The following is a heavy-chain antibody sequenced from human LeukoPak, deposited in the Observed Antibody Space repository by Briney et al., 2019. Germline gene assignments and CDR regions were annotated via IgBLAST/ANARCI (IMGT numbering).Heavy chain of an antibody. J-gene: IGHJ4*02. CDR3: ARGLRXGATGR. V-gene: IGHV4-59*01. CDR2: VSYSGGT. Sequence: NSSETLSLTCIVSGDSISTYYWSWVRQPPRKGLEWIGYVSYSGGTNYNPSLKSRLTISVDTSKNQFSMKLSSVTAADTAVYYCARGLRXGATGRWXQGTLVIVSP. CDR1: GDSISTYY. D-gene: IGHD1-26*01.